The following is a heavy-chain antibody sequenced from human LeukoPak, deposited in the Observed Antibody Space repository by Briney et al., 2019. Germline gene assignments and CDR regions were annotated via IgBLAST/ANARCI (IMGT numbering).Heavy chain of an antibody. Sequence: PGGSLRLSCAASGFIFRNYGMNWVRQAPGKGLEWVSGIYTNGNTRYADSVRGRFTISRDNSKNTLYLQMDSLRAEDTAVYYCAKDLATPKDYWGQGTLVTVSS. CDR3: AKDLATPKDY. V-gene: IGHV3-23*05. CDR1: GFIFRNYG. J-gene: IGHJ4*02. D-gene: IGHD2-15*01. CDR2: IYTNGNT.